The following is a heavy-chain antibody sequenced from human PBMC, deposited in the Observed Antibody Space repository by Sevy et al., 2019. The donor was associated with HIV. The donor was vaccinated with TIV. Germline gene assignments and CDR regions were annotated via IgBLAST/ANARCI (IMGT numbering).Heavy chain of an antibody. CDR3: ARDGGTPSSGWYGFDY. CDR1: GYSISSGYY. CDR2: FYHSGST. V-gene: IGHV4-38-2*02. Sequence: SETLSLTCAVSGYSISSGYYWGWIRQPPGKGLEWIGTFYHSGSTYYNPSLKSRVTISVDTSKNQFALKLSSETAADTAVYYCARDGGTPSSGWYGFDYWGQGTLVTVSS. J-gene: IGHJ4*02. D-gene: IGHD6-19*01.